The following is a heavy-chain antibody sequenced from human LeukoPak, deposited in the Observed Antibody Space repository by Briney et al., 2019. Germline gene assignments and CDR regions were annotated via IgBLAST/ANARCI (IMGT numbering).Heavy chain of an antibody. D-gene: IGHD3-22*01. Sequence: SCAASGFTFISYGMHWVRQAPGKGLEWVAVIWYDGSNKYYADSVKGRFTISRDNSKNTLYLQMNSLRAEDTAVYYCASDYYDSSGYYRETDYWGQGTLVTVSS. CDR2: IWYDGSNK. CDR3: ASDYYDSSGYYRETDY. J-gene: IGHJ4*02. V-gene: IGHV3-33*01. CDR1: GFTFISYG.